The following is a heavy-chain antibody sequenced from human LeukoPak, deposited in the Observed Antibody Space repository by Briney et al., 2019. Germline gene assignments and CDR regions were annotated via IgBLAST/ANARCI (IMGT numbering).Heavy chain of an antibody. CDR1: GGSISSGGYY. D-gene: IGHD3-22*01. CDR3: ARVSMIVVVYFDY. Sequence: SETLSLTCTVSGGSISSGGYYWSWIRQHPGKGLEWIGYIYYSGSTYYNPSLKSRVTLSVDTSKNQFSLKLSSVTAADTAVYYCARVSMIVVVYFDYWGQGTLVTVSS. V-gene: IGHV4-31*03. CDR2: IYYSGST. J-gene: IGHJ4*02.